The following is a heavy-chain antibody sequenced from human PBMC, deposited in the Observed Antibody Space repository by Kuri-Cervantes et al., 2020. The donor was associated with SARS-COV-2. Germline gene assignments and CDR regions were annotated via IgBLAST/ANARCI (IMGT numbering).Heavy chain of an antibody. Sequence: LRLSCTVSGGSISSGGYYWSWIRQHPGKGLEWIGYIYYSGSTYYNPSLKSRVTISVDTSKNQFSLKLSSVTAADTAVYYCAGAYYYDSSGYYYGRPFQHWGQGTLVTVSS. V-gene: IGHV4-31*03. J-gene: IGHJ1*01. CDR2: IYYSGST. CDR3: AGAYYYDSSGYYYGRPFQH. CDR1: GGSISSGGYY. D-gene: IGHD3-22*01.